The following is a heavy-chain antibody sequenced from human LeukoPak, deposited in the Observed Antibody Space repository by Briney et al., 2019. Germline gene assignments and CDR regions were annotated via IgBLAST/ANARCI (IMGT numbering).Heavy chain of an antibody. CDR3: ARSGPRITMVRGVLGY. CDR2: INPNSGGT. V-gene: IGHV1-2*02. J-gene: IGHJ4*02. CDR1: GYTFTGYY. Sequence: RASVKVSCKASGYTFTGYYMHWVRQAPGQGLEWMGWINPNSGGTNYAQKFQGRVTMTRDTSISTAYMELSRLRSDDTAVYYCARSGPRITMVRGVLGYWGQGTLVTVSS. D-gene: IGHD3-10*01.